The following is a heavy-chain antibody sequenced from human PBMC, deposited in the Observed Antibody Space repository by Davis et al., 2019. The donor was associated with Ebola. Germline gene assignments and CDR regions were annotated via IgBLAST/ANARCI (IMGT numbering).Heavy chain of an antibody. CDR3: ARDASATYPPR. CDR1: GFIFSTYG. CDR2: IRYDGSNK. J-gene: IGHJ4*02. D-gene: IGHD1-14*01. Sequence: GESLKISCAASGFIFSTYGMHWVRQAPGKGLEWVAFIRYDGSNKYYADSVKGRFTISRDNSKNTLYLQMNSLRDEDTALYYCARDASATYPPRWGQGTLVTVSS. V-gene: IGHV3-30*02.